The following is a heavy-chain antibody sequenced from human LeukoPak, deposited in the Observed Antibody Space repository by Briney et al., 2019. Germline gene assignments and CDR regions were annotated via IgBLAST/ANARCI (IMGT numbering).Heavy chain of an antibody. V-gene: IGHV3-21*06. J-gene: IGHJ4*02. Sequence: GGSLRLSCAASGFLFGGHAMMWVRQAPRKGLECVSSISSSATYINYADSVKGRFTISRDNVKNSLFLDMTSLRVEDAAVYYRARAAIRVDFFDSWGQGTLVTVSS. CDR3: ARAAIRVDFFDS. CDR2: ISSSATYI. D-gene: IGHD2-2*01. CDR1: GFLFGGHA.